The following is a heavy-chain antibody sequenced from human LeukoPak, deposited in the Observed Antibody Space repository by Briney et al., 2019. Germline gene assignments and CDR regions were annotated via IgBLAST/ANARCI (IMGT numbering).Heavy chain of an antibody. J-gene: IGHJ4*02. CDR3: ARDRETYYYDSSGHTVGDYFDY. CDR2: IYTSGST. Sequence: SETLSLTCAVSGYSISSGYYWGWIRQPAGKGLEWIGRIYTSGSTNYNPSLRSRVTMSVDTSKNQFSLKLSSVTAADTAVYYCARDRETYYYDSSGHTVGDYFDYWGQGTLVTVSS. V-gene: IGHV4-4*07. CDR1: GYSISSGYY. D-gene: IGHD3-22*01.